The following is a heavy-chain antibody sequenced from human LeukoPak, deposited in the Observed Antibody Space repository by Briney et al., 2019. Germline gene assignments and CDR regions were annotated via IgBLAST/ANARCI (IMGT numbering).Heavy chain of an antibody. CDR3: ARHAGADGSNWSYFDY. CDR1: GGSISSSNW. Sequence: PSETLSLTCAVSGGSISSSNWWSWVRQPPGKGLEWIGEIYHSGSTNYNPSLKSRVTISVDTSRNQFSLKLYSVTAADTAVYYCARHAGADGSNWSYFDYWGQGTLVTVSS. CDR2: IYHSGST. D-gene: IGHD6-13*01. V-gene: IGHV4-4*02. J-gene: IGHJ4*02.